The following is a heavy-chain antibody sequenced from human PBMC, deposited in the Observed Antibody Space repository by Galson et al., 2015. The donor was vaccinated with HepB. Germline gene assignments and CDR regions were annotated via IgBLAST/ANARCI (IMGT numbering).Heavy chain of an antibody. CDR2: ISSSDTFI. V-gene: IGHV3-21*01. CDR3: TRGISAGWPIQNYYYALDV. CDR1: GFTFDRYS. Sequence: SLRLSCAASGFTFDRYSMSWVRQAPGKGLEWVSSISSSDTFIYYADSVKGRFTISRDNAKNSLYLQMNSLGAEDTGVYYCTRGISAGWPIQNYYYALDVWGQGTTVTVSS. J-gene: IGHJ6*02. D-gene: IGHD6-19*01.